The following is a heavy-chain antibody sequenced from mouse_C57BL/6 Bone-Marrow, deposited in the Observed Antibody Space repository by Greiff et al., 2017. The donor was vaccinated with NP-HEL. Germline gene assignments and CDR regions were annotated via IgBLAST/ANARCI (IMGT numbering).Heavy chain of an antibody. CDR2: LYPGNSDT. CDR1: GYTFPSYW. V-gene: IGHV1-5*01. CDR3: TRLMGKPLLFAY. D-gene: IGHD2-1*01. Sequence: EVQLVESGTVLARPGASVQMSCKTSGYTFPSYWMHWVKQRPGQGLEWIGALYPGNSDTSYNQKFKGKAKLTAVTSASTAYMELSSLTNEDSAVYYCTRLMGKPLLFAYWGQGTLVTVSA. J-gene: IGHJ3*01.